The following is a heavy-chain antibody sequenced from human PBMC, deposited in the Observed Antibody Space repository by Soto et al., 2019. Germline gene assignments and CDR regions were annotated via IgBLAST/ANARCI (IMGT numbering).Heavy chain of an antibody. CDR3: ARTRQVGDLVDY. CDR1: GYTFTGYY. D-gene: IGHD2-21*02. CDR2: INPNSGGT. J-gene: IGHJ4*02. Sequence: ASVKVSCKASGYTFTGYYMHWVRQAPGQGLEWMGWINPNSGGTNYAQKFQGRVTMTRDTSISTAYMELSRLRSDDTAVYYCARTRQVGDLVDYWGQGTLVTVSS. V-gene: IGHV1-2*02.